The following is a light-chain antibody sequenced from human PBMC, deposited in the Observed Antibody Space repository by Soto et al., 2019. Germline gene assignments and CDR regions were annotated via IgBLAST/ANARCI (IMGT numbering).Light chain of an antibody. Sequence: QSVLTQPASVSGSPGQSITISCSGISSDVGGYNYVSWYQQHPGKAPKLMIYDVSDRPSGVSNRFSGSKSGNTASLTISGLQPEDEADYYCSSYTSSNTLFGGGTQLTVL. V-gene: IGLV2-14*03. J-gene: IGLJ2*01. CDR2: DVS. CDR1: SSDVGGYNY. CDR3: SSYTSSNTL.